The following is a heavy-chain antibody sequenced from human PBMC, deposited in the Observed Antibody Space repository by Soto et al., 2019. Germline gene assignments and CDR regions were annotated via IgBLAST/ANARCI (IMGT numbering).Heavy chain of an antibody. Sequence: ASVKVSCKASGYTFTSYAMHWVRQAPGQRLEWVGWINAGNGNTKYSQKFQGRVTITRDTSASTAYMELSSLRSEDTAVYYCARVGGYDDDYYYYYYMDVWGKGTTVTVSS. D-gene: IGHD5-12*01. CDR1: GYTFTSYA. J-gene: IGHJ6*03. CDR3: ARVGGYDDDYYYYYYMDV. V-gene: IGHV1-3*01. CDR2: INAGNGNT.